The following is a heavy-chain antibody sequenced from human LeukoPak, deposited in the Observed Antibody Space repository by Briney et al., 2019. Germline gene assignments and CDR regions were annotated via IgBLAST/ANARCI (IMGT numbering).Heavy chain of an antibody. CDR2: INPSSGGR. J-gene: IGHJ4*02. CDR1: GFSFTGYY. D-gene: IGHD1-1*01. V-gene: IGHV1-2*02. CDR3: ARILRTTDPFDY. Sequence: ASVKLSCTTSGFSFTGYYIHWVRQAPGQGLEGMGWINPSSGGRNYAQKFLGRVTITRDTPVTTAYMELGSLRSDDTAICYSARILRTTDPFDYWGEGTLVTVSS.